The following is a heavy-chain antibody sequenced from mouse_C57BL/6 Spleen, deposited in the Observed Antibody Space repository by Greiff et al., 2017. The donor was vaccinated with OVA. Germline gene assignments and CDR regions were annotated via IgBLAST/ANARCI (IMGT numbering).Heavy chain of an antibody. D-gene: IGHD2-1*01. J-gene: IGHJ3*01. CDR2: INPSNGGT. CDR3: ARWDYGNYAWFAY. Sequence: QVHVKQPGTELVKPGASVKLSCKASGYTFTSYWMHWVKQRPGQGLEWIGNINPSNGGTNYNEKFKSKATLTVDKSSSTAYMQLSSLTSEDSAVYYCARWDYGNYAWFAYWGQGTLVTVSA. CDR1: GYTFTSYW. V-gene: IGHV1-53*01.